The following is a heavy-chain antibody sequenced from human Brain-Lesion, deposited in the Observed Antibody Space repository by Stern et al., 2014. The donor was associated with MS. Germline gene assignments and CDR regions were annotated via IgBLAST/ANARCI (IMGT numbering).Heavy chain of an antibody. CDR2: INPNNGGT. V-gene: IGHV1-2*02. Sequence: VQLVESGAEVKKPGASVKVSCKTSGYIFTGYYIHWVRQAPGQGLEWMAWINPNNGGTKYAQTFQGRVTMSRDTSISTAYVELSSLTSDDTAVYYCERDQRGITIFGVVTDYYYLGMDVWGQGTTVTVSS. D-gene: IGHD3-3*01. CDR1: GYIFTGYY. J-gene: IGHJ6*02. CDR3: ERDQRGITIFGVVTDYYYLGMDV.